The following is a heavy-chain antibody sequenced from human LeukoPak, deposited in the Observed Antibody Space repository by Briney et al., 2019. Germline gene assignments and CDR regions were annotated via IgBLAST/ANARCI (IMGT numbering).Heavy chain of an antibody. Sequence: ASVKVSCKASGYTFTGYYMHWVRQAPGQGLEWMGRINPNSGGTNYAQKFQGRVTMTRDTSISTAYMELSRLRSDDTAVYYCARDSHPTPQRYCSGGSCYSKNYYYYGMDVWGQGTTVTVSS. V-gene: IGHV1-2*06. J-gene: IGHJ6*02. CDR3: ARDSHPTPQRYCSGGSCYSKNYYYYGMDV. D-gene: IGHD2-15*01. CDR2: INPNSGGT. CDR1: GYTFTGYY.